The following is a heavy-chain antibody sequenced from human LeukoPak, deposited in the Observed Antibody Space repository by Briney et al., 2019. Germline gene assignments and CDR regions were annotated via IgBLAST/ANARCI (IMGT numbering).Heavy chain of an antibody. V-gene: IGHV4-39*01. J-gene: IGHJ3*02. CDR1: GGSISSSSYY. CDR3: ARQWIQLYAFDI. D-gene: IGHD5-18*01. CDR2: IYYSGST. Sequence: PSETLSLTCTVSGGSISSSSYYWGWIRQPPGKGLEWIGSIYYSGSTYYNPSLKSRVTISVDTSKNQFSLKLSSVTAADTAVYYCARQWIQLYAFDIWGQGTMVTASS.